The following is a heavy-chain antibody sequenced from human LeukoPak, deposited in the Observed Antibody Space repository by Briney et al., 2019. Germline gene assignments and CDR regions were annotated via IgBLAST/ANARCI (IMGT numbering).Heavy chain of an antibody. D-gene: IGHD3-10*01. Sequence: PGGSLRLSCAASGFTFSSYSMNWARQAPGKGLEWVSSISSSSSYIYYADSVKGRFTISRDNAKNSLYLQMNSLRAEDTAVYYCARGGNYYGSGSYYKCDYWGQGTLVTVSS. CDR1: GFTFSSYS. CDR3: ARGGNYYGSGSYYKCDY. J-gene: IGHJ4*02. V-gene: IGHV3-21*01. CDR2: ISSSSSYI.